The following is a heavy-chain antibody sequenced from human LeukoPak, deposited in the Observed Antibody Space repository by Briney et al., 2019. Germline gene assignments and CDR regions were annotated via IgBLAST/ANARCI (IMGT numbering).Heavy chain of an antibody. V-gene: IGHV3-48*01. Sequence: GGSLRLSCAASGFTFNDYGMSWVRQAPGKGLEWVSYISSSSSTIYYADSVKGRFTISRDNAKNSLYLQMNSLRAEDTAVYYCATHELKDAFDIWGQGTMVTVSS. D-gene: IGHD3-10*01. CDR2: ISSSSSTI. J-gene: IGHJ3*02. CDR1: GFTFNDYG. CDR3: ATHELKDAFDI.